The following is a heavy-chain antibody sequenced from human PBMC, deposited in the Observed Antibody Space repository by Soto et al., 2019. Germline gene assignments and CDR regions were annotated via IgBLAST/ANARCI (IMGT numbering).Heavy chain of an antibody. CDR3: ARSGYSYGPFDY. D-gene: IGHD5-18*01. Sequence: EVQLVESGGGLIQPGGSLRLSCAASGFTVSSTYMSWVRQVPGKGLEWVSVIYSGGSTYYADSVKGRFTISRDNSKNTLYLQMNSSRAEDTAVYYCARSGYSYGPFDYWGQGTLVTVSS. J-gene: IGHJ4*02. CDR2: IYSGGST. CDR1: GFTVSSTY. V-gene: IGHV3-53*01.